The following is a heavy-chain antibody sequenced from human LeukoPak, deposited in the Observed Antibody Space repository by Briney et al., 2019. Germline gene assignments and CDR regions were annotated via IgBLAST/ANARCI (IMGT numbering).Heavy chain of an antibody. CDR1: GGSISSYY. Sequence: SPSETLSLTCTVSGGSISSYYWSWIRQPPGKGLEWIGYIYYSGSTNYNPSLKSRVTISVDTSKNQFSLKLSSVTAADTAVYYCAREGSIGYDYVWGSYRGIFDYWGQGTLVTVSS. CDR2: IYYSGST. CDR3: AREGSIGYDYVWGSYRGIFDY. J-gene: IGHJ4*02. D-gene: IGHD3-16*01. V-gene: IGHV4-59*01.